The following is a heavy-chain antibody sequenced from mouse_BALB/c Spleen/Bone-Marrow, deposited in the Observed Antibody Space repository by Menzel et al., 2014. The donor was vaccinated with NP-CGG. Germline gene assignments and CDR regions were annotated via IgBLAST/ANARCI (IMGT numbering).Heavy chain of an antibody. J-gene: IGHJ3*01. Sequence: EVQVVESGGGLVKSGGSLKLSCAASGFTFNSYGMSWVRQTPEKRLEWVATISGGGSYTFYPDSVKGRFTISRDNAKNNLYLRLNSLRSEDTALYYCARHAYYDQTEVSFVYWGQGTLVTVSA. V-gene: IGHV5-9-2*01. CDR3: ARHAYYDQTEVSFVY. CDR2: ISGGGSYT. CDR1: GFTFNSYG. D-gene: IGHD2-4*01.